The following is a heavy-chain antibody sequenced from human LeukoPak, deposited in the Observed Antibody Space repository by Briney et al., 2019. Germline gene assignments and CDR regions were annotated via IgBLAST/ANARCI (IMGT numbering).Heavy chain of an antibody. Sequence: PSETLSLTCAVSGGSITSSQHWWSWARQPPGKGLEWIGEVYHSGTTNYNPSLKSRVTMSLDKSKNQFSLRLSSVTAADTAVYFCATYFYGKYSAYYFDYWGQGSLVTVSS. CDR3: ATYFYGKYSAYYFDY. V-gene: IGHV4-4*02. CDR1: GGSITSSQHW. D-gene: IGHD4-17*01. J-gene: IGHJ4*02. CDR2: VYHSGTT.